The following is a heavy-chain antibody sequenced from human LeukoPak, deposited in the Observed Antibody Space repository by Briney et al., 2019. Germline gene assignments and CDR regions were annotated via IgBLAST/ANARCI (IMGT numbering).Heavy chain of an antibody. Sequence: PGGSPRLSCAASGITLSDYWMYWVRQGPGKGLVLVLRIESDGTRTVYADSVKGRFTISRDNAKNTLYLQMHSLRAEDTAVYYCVRGGHKLDIETSRYYYGLYVWGQGTTVT. D-gene: IGHD2-2*03. CDR1: GITLSDYW. J-gene: IGHJ6*02. CDR2: IESDGTRT. CDR3: VRGGHKLDIETSRYYYGLYV. V-gene: IGHV3-74*03.